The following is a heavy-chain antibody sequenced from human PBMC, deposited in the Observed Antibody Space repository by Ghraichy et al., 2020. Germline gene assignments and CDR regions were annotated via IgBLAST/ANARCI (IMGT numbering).Heavy chain of an antibody. D-gene: IGHD1-1*01. CDR1: GFSFSSYA. J-gene: IGHJ3*02. CDR3: AKTNNAHWNEDPFDI. V-gene: IGHV3-23*01. Sequence: GGSLRLSCAASGFSFSSYAMNWVRQAPGRGLEWVSIISAGGNISYYADSLKGRFTISRDNSKNTLYLQMNSLRAEDTAVYYCAKTNNAHWNEDPFDIWGQGTLVTVSS. CDR2: ISAGGNIS.